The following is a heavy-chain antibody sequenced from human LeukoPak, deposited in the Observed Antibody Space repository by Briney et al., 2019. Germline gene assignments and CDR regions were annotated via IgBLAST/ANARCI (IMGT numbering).Heavy chain of an antibody. CDR1: GYSLINHW. J-gene: IGHJ4*02. V-gene: IGHV5-51*01. CDR2: IYPGNADA. D-gene: IGHD3-22*01. Sequence: GESLKISCKASGYSLINHWIGWVRQMPGKGLDWMGVIYPGNADATYSPSFQGQVTISADKSTTTVYLQWSSLKASDTAMYYCARQGSYDNSGYSFDYWGQGTLVTVSS. CDR3: ARQGSYDNSGYSFDY.